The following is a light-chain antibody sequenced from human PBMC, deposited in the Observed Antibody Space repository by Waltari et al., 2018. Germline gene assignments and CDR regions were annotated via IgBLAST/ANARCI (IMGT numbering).Light chain of an antibody. V-gene: IGLV8-61*01. CDR1: SGSVVSSYY. J-gene: IGLJ3*02. CDR3: VLYMGGGIL. CDR2: STN. Sequence: QTVVTQEQSFSVSPGGTVTPTCGLTSGSVVSSYYPSWYQQTPGQAPRPLIYSTNTRSSGVPDRFSGSILGNKAALTITGAQADDESDYYCVLYMGGGILFGGGTKLTVL.